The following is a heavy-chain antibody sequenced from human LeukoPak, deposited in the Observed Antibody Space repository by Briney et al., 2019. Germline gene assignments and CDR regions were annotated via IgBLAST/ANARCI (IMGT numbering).Heavy chain of an antibody. J-gene: IGHJ4*02. CDR1: GFTFSIYS. V-gene: IGHV3-48*01. Sequence: TGGSLRLSCAASGFTFSIYSINWVRQAPGKGLEWVSYISSSSSTIYYADSVKGRFTISRDNAKNSLYLQMNSLRAEDTAVYYCAXDRRLYYYGSGIKTTWGQGTLVTVSS. CDR2: ISSSSSTI. D-gene: IGHD3-10*01. CDR3: AXDRRLYYYGSGIKTT.